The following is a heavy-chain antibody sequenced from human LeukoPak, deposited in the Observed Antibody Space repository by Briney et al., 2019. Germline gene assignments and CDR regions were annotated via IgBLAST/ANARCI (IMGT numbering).Heavy chain of an antibody. D-gene: IGHD2-2*01. CDR2: ISGSGGST. CDR1: GFTFSSYA. J-gene: IGHJ4*02. Sequence: PGGSLRLSCAASGFTFSSYAMSWVRQAPGKGLEWVSGISGSGGSTYYADSVKGRFTISRDNSKNTLYLQMNSLRAEDTAIYYCAKDRRYCSSTTCPEYWGQGTLVTVSS. CDR3: AKDRRYCSSTTCPEY. V-gene: IGHV3-23*01.